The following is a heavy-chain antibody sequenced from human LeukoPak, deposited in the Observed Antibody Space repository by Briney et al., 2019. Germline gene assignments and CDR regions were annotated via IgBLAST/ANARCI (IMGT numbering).Heavy chain of an antibody. CDR2: IHFRDSET. Sequence: PRESLKTSCQGSGQSFSNYWIGWVRQMPGKGLEWMGFIHFRDSETRYRPSFQGQVTISADTSISTAYLRWSSLEASDTGMYYCALGEHGPGYYDVRGQGTSVTVSS. J-gene: IGHJ4*02. CDR1: GQSFSNYW. D-gene: IGHD2-21*01. V-gene: IGHV5-51*01. CDR3: ALGEHGPGYYDV.